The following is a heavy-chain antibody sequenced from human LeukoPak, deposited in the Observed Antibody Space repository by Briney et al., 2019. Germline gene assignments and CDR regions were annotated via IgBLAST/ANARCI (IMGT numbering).Heavy chain of an antibody. CDR1: GFTVSSNY. J-gene: IGHJ4*02. CDR3: AKNDYGGNPVAIDY. Sequence: GGSLRLSCAASGFTVSSNYMSWVRQAPGKGLEWVSVISGSGGSTYYADSVKGRFTISRDNSKNTLYLQMNSLRAEDTAVYYCAKNDYGGNPVAIDYWGQGALVTVPS. CDR2: ISGSGGST. D-gene: IGHD4-23*01. V-gene: IGHV3-23*01.